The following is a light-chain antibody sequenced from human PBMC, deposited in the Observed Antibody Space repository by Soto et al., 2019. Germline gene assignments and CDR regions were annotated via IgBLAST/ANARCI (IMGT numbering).Light chain of an antibody. J-gene: IGKJ3*01. CDR3: QQYNSYSPA. CDR2: DAS. Sequence: DIQMTQSPSTLSASVGDRVTITCRASQSISSWLAWYQQKPGKAPKLLIYDASSLESGVPSRFSGSGSGTEFTLTISSLQPDDFATYYCQQYNSYSPAFGTGTKADIK. V-gene: IGKV1-5*01. CDR1: QSISSW.